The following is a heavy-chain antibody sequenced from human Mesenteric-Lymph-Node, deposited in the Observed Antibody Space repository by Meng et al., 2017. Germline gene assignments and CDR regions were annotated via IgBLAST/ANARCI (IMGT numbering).Heavy chain of an antibody. J-gene: IGHJ4*02. Sequence: QVLLVQFGSEVDKPGGSVKGSCHASRYTFSGYYLHCVRQAPGQGLEWVGWINPSSGAPMYAQKFPGRVTMTSDTSIRTAYMELSGLRSDDTAVYFCARRLITGAAPLDYWGQGTLVTVSS. D-gene: IGHD6-13*01. CDR1: RYTFSGYY. V-gene: IGHV1-2*02. CDR2: INPSSGAP. CDR3: ARRLITGAAPLDY.